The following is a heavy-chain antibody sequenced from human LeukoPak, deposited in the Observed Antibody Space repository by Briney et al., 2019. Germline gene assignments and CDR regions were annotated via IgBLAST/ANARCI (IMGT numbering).Heavy chain of an antibody. D-gene: IGHD2-2*01. CDR1: GFTFSSYA. CDR2: ISSSGGST. J-gene: IGHJ4*02. V-gene: IGHV3-23*01. Sequence: GGSLRLSCAASGFTFSSYAMSWVRQAPGKGLEWVSAISSSGGSTYYADSVKGRFTISRDNSKNTLYLQMNSLRAEDTAVYYCAKVPAAYYFGYWGQGTLVTVSS. CDR3: AKVPAAYYFGY.